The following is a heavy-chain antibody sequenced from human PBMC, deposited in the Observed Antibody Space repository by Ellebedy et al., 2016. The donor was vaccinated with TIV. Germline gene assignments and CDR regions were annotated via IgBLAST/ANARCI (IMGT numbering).Heavy chain of an antibody. Sequence: GESLKISCAVSGFTFSSYWIHWVRQAPGKGLVWLSRINRDGSSANYAGSVEGRVTISRDNAKNTVYLHMNSLRADDTAVYYCARGGFDAYYLDYWGQGILVTVSS. CDR3: ARGGFDAYYLDY. CDR1: GFTFSSYW. J-gene: IGHJ4*02. CDR2: INRDGSSA. V-gene: IGHV3-74*01.